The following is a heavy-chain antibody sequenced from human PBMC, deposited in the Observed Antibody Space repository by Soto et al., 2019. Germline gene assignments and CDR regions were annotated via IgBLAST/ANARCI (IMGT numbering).Heavy chain of an antibody. Sequence: PXESLKISCKGSGYSFTSYWIGWVRQMPGKGLEWMGIIYPGDSDTRYSPSFQGQVTISADKSISTAYLQWSSLKASDTAMYYCARQVTVTTHLGYYYYGMDVWGQGTTVTVSS. CDR2: IYPGDSDT. V-gene: IGHV5-51*01. CDR1: GYSFTSYW. CDR3: ARQVTVTTHLGYYYYGMDV. D-gene: IGHD4-4*01. J-gene: IGHJ6*02.